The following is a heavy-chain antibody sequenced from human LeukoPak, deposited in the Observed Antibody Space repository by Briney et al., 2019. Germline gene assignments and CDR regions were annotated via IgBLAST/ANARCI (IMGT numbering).Heavy chain of an antibody. Sequence: GAAVMVSCKASGYTFTGYYMHWVRQAPGQGLEWMGWINPIRGGTNYAQKFQGRVTMTRDTSISTAYMELSRLRSDDTAVYYCARAAGYYDSSGYRRANWFDPWGQGTMLTVSS. V-gene: IGHV1-2*02. CDR2: INPIRGGT. J-gene: IGHJ5*02. CDR3: ARAAGYYDSSGYRRANWFDP. D-gene: IGHD3-22*01. CDR1: GYTFTGYY.